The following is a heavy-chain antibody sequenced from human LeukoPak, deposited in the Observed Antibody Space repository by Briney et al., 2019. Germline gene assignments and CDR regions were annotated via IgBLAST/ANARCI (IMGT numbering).Heavy chain of an antibody. Sequence: GGSLRLSCAASGFTFSSYAVSWVRQAPGKGLEWVSAISGSGGSTYYADSVKGRFTISRDNSKNTLYLQMNSLRAEDTAVYYCAKADSSGYIFDYWGQGTLVTVSS. CDR1: GFTFSSYA. D-gene: IGHD3-22*01. V-gene: IGHV3-23*01. CDR2: ISGSGGST. J-gene: IGHJ4*02. CDR3: AKADSSGYIFDY.